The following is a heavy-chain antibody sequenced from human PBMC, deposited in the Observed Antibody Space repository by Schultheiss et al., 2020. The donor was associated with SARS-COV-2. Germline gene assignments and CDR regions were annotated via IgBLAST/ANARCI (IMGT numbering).Heavy chain of an antibody. D-gene: IGHD3-10*01. V-gene: IGHV3-23*01. CDR1: GFTFTSYW. Sequence: GGSLRLSYAASGFTFTSYWMHWVRQVPGKGLVWVSRISSSGDGTYYADSVKGRFTISRDNSKDTVYLQMNSLRADDTAIYYCAKGAGENSNFESWGRGTLVTVSS. J-gene: IGHJ4*02. CDR2: ISSSGDGT. CDR3: AKGAGENSNFES.